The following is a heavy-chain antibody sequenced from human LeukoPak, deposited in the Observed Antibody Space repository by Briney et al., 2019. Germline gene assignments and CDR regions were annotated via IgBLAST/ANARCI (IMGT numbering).Heavy chain of an antibody. Sequence: GGSLRLSCAASGFTFSSYSMNWVRQAPGKGLKGGSYISSSSSTLSYADSVKGRFTISRDNAKNSLYLQMNSLRAEDTAVYYCVRALDGRDFSYWGQGTLVTVSS. CDR1: GFTFSSYS. D-gene: IGHD3-3*01. V-gene: IGHV3-48*01. J-gene: IGHJ4*02. CDR3: VRALDGRDFSY. CDR2: ISSSSSTL.